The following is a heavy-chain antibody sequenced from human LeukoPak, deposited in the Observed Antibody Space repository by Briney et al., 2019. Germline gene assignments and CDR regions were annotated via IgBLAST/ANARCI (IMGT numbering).Heavy chain of an antibody. J-gene: IGHJ2*01. CDR2: INPSSGGT. V-gene: IGHV1-2*02. CDR3: ARDYGGNSQRYFDL. Sequence: GASVKVSCKASGYTFTGYYMHWVRQAPGQGLEWMGWINPSSGGTNYAQKFQGRVTMTRDTSISTAYMELSRLRSDDTAVYYCARDYGGNSQRYFDLWGRGTLVTVSS. CDR1: GYTFTGYY. D-gene: IGHD4-23*01.